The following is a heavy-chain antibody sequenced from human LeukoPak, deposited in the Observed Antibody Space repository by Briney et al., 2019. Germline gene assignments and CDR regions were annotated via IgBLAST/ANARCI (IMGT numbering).Heavy chain of an antibody. CDR3: ARGTTVTQFDY. D-gene: IGHD4-17*01. V-gene: IGHV5-51*01. CDR2: IYPGDSDT. CDR1: GYNFNNNW. J-gene: IGHJ4*02. Sequence: GESLKISCKGSGYNFNNNWIGWVRQMPGKGLEWMGIIYPGDSDTRYSPSFQGQVTISADKSISTAYLQWSSLKASDTAMYYCARGTTVTQFDYWGQGTLVTVSS.